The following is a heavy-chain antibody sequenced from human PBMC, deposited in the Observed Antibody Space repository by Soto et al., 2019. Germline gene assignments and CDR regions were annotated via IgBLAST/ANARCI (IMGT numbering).Heavy chain of an antibody. D-gene: IGHD1-1*01. V-gene: IGHV3-15*01. Sequence: EVQVVESGGDLVEPGGSLRLSCVTSGFMFSSAWMSWVRQGPGKGLEWVARIKSKNDGGAADYAAPMNGRFSISRDDSKSTVYLQRNSLRAEDTALYYCVEGWNDFWGQGTLVTVSS. CDR2: IKSKNDGGAA. CDR1: GFMFSSAW. CDR3: VEGWNDF. J-gene: IGHJ4*02.